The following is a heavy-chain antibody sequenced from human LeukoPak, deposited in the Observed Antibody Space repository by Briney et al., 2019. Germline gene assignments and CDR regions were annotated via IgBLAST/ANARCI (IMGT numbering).Heavy chain of an antibody. CDR2: INPNSGGT. Sequence: ASVKVSCKASGYTFTGYYMHWVRQAPGQGLEWMGRINPNSGGTNYAQKFQGRVTMTRDTSISTAYMELSRLRSDDTAVYYCARDGYYGRAYFDLWGRGTLATVSS. D-gene: IGHD3-22*01. J-gene: IGHJ2*01. V-gene: IGHV1-2*06. CDR1: GYTFTGYY. CDR3: ARDGYYGRAYFDL.